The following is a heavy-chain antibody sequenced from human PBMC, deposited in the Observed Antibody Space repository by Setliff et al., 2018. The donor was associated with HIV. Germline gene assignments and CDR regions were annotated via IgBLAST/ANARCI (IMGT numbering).Heavy chain of an antibody. J-gene: IGHJ5*02. CDR3: ARHWRGSGWSNWFDP. D-gene: IGHD6-19*01. V-gene: IGHV4-34*01. CDR1: GESFSGYY. CDR2: INHSGGST. Sequence: SETLSLTCAVYGESFSGYYWNWIRQPPGKGLEWIGEINHSGGSTNFNPSPKSRVTISVDSSKKQFSLKLTSVTAADTAVYYCARHWRGSGWSNWFDPWGQGTLVTVS.